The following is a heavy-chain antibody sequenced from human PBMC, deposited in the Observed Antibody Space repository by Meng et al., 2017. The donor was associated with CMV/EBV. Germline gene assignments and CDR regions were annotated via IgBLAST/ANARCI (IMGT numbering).Heavy chain of an antibody. CDR1: GFTFSSYE. V-gene: IGHV3-48*03. Sequence: SCAASGFTFSSYEMNWVRQAPGKGLEWVSYISSSGSTIYYADSVKGRFTISRDNAKNSLYLQMNSLRAEDTAVYYCAREGFYYDSSGYYSGFDYWGQGTLVTVSS. CDR3: AREGFYYDSSGYYSGFDY. J-gene: IGHJ4*02. CDR2: ISSSGSTI. D-gene: IGHD3-22*01.